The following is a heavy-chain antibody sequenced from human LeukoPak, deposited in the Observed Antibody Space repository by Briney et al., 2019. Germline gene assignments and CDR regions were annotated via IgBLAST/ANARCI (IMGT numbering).Heavy chain of an antibody. Sequence: GGSLRLSCAASGFTFSSDWMHWVRQAQGKVMGWDSRIQSDGSTTYADSVKGRFTISRDNAKNTVSLQMNSLRAEDTGVYYCATAPSEIGGYYPEYFRHWGQGTLVTVSS. CDR2: IQSDGST. D-gene: IGHD3-22*01. CDR1: GFTFSSDW. V-gene: IGHV3-74*01. J-gene: IGHJ1*01. CDR3: ATAPSEIGGYYPEYFRH.